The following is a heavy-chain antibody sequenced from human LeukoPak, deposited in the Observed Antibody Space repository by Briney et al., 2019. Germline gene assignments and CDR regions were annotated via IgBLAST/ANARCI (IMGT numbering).Heavy chain of an antibody. D-gene: IGHD6-19*01. CDR1: GXSISSYY. J-gene: IGHJ4*02. CDR2: IYYSGST. CDR3: ARYSTGSGWYYYFDY. V-gene: IGHV4-59*08. Sequence: PSETLSLTCTVSGXSISSYYWSWIRQPPGKGLEWIGYIYYSGSTNYNPSLKSRVTISVDTSKNQFSLKLSSVTAADTAVYYCARYSTGSGWYYYFDYWGQGTLVTVSS.